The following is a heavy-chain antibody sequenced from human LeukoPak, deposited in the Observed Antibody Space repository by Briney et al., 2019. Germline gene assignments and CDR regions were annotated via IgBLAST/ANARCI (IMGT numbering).Heavy chain of an antibody. CDR2: IYYSGST. CDR1: GGSISSSSYY. D-gene: IGHD2-15*01. J-gene: IGHJ4*02. V-gene: IGHV4-39*01. CDR3: ARLEDIVVVVAARL. Sequence: SETLSLTCTVSGGSISSSSYYWGWIRQPPGKGLEWIGSIYYSGSTYYNTSLKSRVTISVDTSKNQFSLKLSSVTAADTAVYYCARLEDIVVVVAARLWGQGTLVTVSS.